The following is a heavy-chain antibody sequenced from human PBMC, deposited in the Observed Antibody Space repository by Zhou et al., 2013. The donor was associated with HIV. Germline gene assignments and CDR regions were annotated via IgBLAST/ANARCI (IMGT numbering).Heavy chain of an antibody. Sequence: QVQLVQSGAEVKKPGSSVKVSCKASGGTFSSYAISWVRQAPGQGLEWMGGIIPIFGTANYAQKFQGRVTITTDESTSTAYMELSSLRSEDTAVYYCARGPYCSSTSYDCWPDYYYMDVWGKGTTVTVSS. J-gene: IGHJ6*03. CDR3: ARGPYCSSTSYDCWPDYYYMDV. V-gene: IGHV1-69*05. CDR2: IIPIFGTA. D-gene: IGHD2-2*01. CDR1: GGTFSSYA.